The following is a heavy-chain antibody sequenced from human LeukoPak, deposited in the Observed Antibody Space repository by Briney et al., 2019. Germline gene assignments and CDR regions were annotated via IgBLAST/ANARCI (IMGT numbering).Heavy chain of an antibody. J-gene: IGHJ3*02. D-gene: IGHD6-19*01. CDR1: GGSISSSNW. V-gene: IGHV4-4*02. CDR2: IYHSGST. Sequence: SETLSLTYAVSGGSISSSNWWSWVRQPPGKGLEWIGEIYHSGSTNYNPSLKSRVTISVDKSKNQFSLKLSSVTAADTAVYYCARARGRAVAVAFDIWGQGTMVTVSS. CDR3: ARARGRAVAVAFDI.